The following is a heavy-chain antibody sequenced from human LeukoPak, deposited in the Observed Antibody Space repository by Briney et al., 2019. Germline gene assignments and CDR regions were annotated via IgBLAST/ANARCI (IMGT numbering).Heavy chain of an antibody. V-gene: IGHV3-13*01. D-gene: IGHD1/OR15-1a*01. Sequence: GGSLRLSCAASGFTFSSYDMHWVRQATGKGLEWVSAIGTAGDTYYPGSVKGRFTISRENAKNSLYLQMNSLRAGDTAVYYCARGTHKTIDFDYWGQGTLVTVSS. CDR1: GFTFSSYD. J-gene: IGHJ4*02. CDR2: IGTAGDT. CDR3: ARGTHKTIDFDY.